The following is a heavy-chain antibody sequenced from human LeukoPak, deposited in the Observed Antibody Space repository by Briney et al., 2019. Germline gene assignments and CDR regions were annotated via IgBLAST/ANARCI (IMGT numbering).Heavy chain of an antibody. CDR3: AKVWGGPYYFDY. D-gene: IGHD3-16*01. J-gene: IGHJ4*02. CDR1: GFNFSDYY. Sequence: GGSLSLSCAASGFNFSDYYMSWIRQAPGKGLEWVSYISSSGSTIYYADSVKGRFTISRDNAKNSLYLQMNSLRAEDTAVYYCAKVWGGPYYFDYWGQGTLVTVSS. CDR2: ISSSGSTI. V-gene: IGHV3-11*04.